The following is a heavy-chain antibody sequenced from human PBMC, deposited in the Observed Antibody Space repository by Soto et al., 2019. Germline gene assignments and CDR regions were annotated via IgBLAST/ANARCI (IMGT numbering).Heavy chain of an antibody. J-gene: IGHJ5*02. V-gene: IGHV1-18*01. Sequence: ASVKVSCKASGYTFTSYGISWVRQAPGQGLEWMGWISAYNGNTNYAQKLQGRVTMTTDTSTSTAYMELRSLRSDDTAVYYCALLMTTVTPKWFDPRGPATLLTGSS. CDR3: ALLMTTVTPKWFDP. CDR2: ISAYNGNT. D-gene: IGHD4-17*01. CDR1: GYTFTSYG.